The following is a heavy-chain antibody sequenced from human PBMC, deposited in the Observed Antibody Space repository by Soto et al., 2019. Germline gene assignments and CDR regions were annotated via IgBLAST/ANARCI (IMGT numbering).Heavy chain of an antibody. J-gene: IGHJ4*02. Sequence: SETQSLPYTVSDGSISSAACYRIWNRQNPGKGLEWIGYVSHSGSTYYNPSLKSRVIISVDTSKNQFSLSLTSVTAADTAVYYCAREYTYGSNFFDCWGQGALVTVSS. CDR2: VSHSGST. CDR1: DGSISSAACY. V-gene: IGHV4-31*03. D-gene: IGHD5-18*01. CDR3: AREYTYGSNFFDC.